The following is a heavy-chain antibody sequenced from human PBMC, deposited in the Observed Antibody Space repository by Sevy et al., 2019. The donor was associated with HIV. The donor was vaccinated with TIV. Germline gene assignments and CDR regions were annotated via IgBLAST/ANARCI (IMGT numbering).Heavy chain of an antibody. CDR3: ARDRRGDGYASFDY. V-gene: IGHV3-66*01. Sequence: GGSLRLSCTASGLTVSNDYVNWVRQAPGKALEGASGFSSGFTTNSADSVKDRLSVFRDSPKNTVYLQMNSMRVEDTAVYFCARDRRGDGYASFDYWGRGTLVTVSS. D-gene: IGHD5-12*01. CDR2: FSSGFTT. J-gene: IGHJ4*02. CDR1: GLTVSNDY.